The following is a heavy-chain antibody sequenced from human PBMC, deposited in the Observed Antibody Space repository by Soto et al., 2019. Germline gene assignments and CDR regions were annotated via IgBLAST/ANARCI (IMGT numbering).Heavy chain of an antibody. Sequence: SVKVSCKASGGTFSIYAISWVLQAPGQGLEWMGGIIPIFGTANYAQKFQGRVTITADESTSTAYMELSSLRSEDTAVYYCASLRRQDYYYGMDVWGQGTTVTVSS. J-gene: IGHJ6*02. CDR3: ASLRRQDYYYGMDV. CDR1: GGTFSIYA. CDR2: IIPIFGTA. V-gene: IGHV1-69*13.